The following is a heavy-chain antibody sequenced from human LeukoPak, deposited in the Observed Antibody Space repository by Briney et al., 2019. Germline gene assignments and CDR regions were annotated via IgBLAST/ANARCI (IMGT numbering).Heavy chain of an antibody. V-gene: IGHV3-21*01. D-gene: IGHD2-8*01. CDR3: AREGSIVPHQDLDS. CDR2: INSRGSEE. J-gene: IGHJ4*02. Sequence: GGSLRLSCTASGFTFRTYSMNWVRQAPGKGLEWVSSINSRGSEEYYADSVKGRFTNSRDNAKNSLYLQMNRLRGEDTAVYYCAREGSIVPHQDLDSWGQGTLVTVSS. CDR1: GFTFRTYS.